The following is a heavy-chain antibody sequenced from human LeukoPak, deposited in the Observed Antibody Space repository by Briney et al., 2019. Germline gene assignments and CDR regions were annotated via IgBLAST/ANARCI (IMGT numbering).Heavy chain of an antibody. CDR3: ARRGGWYYFDY. CDR1: GGSISSNSYY. J-gene: IGHJ4*02. D-gene: IGHD6-19*01. CDR2: IYYSGST. Sequence: SETLSLTCTVSGGSISSNSYYWSWIRQPPGKGLEWIGYIYYSGSTNYNPSLKSRVTISVDTSKNQFSLKLSSVTAADTAVYYCARRGGWYYFDYWGQGTLVTVSS. V-gene: IGHV4-61*01.